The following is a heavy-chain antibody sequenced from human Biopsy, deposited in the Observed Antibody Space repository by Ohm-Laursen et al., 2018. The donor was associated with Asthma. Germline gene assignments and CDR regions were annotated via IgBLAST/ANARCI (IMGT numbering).Heavy chain of an antibody. CDR1: GGTFNTYV. V-gene: IGHV1-69*01. D-gene: IGHD2-2*01. Sequence: SSVKVSCKPLGGTFNTYVIGWVRQAPGQGLEWVGGINSVFGTTTYPQKFQDRVTITADDSTSTVYMELSSLRSEDTAVYYCARKAGSCISRTCYSLDFWGQGTLVTVSS. CDR3: ARKAGSCISRTCYSLDF. J-gene: IGHJ4*02. CDR2: INSVFGTT.